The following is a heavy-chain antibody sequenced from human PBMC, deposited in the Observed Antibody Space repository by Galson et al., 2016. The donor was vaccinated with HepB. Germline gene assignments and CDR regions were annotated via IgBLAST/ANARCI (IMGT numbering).Heavy chain of an antibody. J-gene: IGHJ4*02. CDR3: SKGGSYYPV. CDR1: GFTFSTSS. V-gene: IGHV3-23*01. D-gene: IGHD1-26*01. CDR2: ISADASRR. Sequence: SLRLSCAVSGFTFSTSSMSWVRQAPGKGLEWVSTISADASRRCYATSVKGSFTFSRDESKNTLFLQMNSLGVEDTAIYYCSKGGSYYPVWGQGTLVTVSS.